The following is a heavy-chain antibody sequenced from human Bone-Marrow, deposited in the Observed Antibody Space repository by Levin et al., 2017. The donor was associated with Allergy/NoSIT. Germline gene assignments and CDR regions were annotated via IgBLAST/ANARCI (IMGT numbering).Heavy chain of an antibody. CDR3: SKEFAAYGSSTFFHS. D-gene: IGHD6-6*01. Sequence: GGSLRLSCEASGFTFDKFVMSWVRQAPGKGPQWVAAITAGGENTYYADSVKGRFVISRDNSRNTLFLHINGLRVEDTARYFCSKEFAAYGSSTFFHSWGQGTLVAVSS. CDR1: GFTFDKFV. CDR2: ITAGGENT. V-gene: IGHV3-23*01. J-gene: IGHJ4*02.